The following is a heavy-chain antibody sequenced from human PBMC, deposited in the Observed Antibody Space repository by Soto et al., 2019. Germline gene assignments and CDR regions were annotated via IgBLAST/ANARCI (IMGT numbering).Heavy chain of an antibody. J-gene: IGHJ4*02. CDR2: ISAYNGNT. Sequence: ASVKVSCKASGYTFTSYGISWVRQAPGQGLEWMGWISAYNGNTNYAQKLQGRVTMTTDTSTSTAYMELRSLRSDDTAAYYCARDHPRYYYGSGSQFDYWGQGTLVT. V-gene: IGHV1-18*04. CDR3: ARDHPRYYYGSGSQFDY. CDR1: GYTFTSYG. D-gene: IGHD3-10*01.